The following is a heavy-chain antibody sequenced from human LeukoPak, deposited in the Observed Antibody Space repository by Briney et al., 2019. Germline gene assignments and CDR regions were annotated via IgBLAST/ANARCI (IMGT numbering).Heavy chain of an antibody. CDR2: SVPLSDTT. Sequence: SVKVFCKASWDTFSTCSFNWVRRAPGQGLEWTGGSVPLSDTTNYAQTLQGRVTITADKSTNTVYMELSSLTSEDTGVYYCARGASVRVVPMGYYYAMDVWGEGTTVIVSS. J-gene: IGHJ6*04. V-gene: IGHV1-69*06. D-gene: IGHD2-2*01. CDR3: ARGASVRVVPMGYYYAMDV. CDR1: WDTFSTCS.